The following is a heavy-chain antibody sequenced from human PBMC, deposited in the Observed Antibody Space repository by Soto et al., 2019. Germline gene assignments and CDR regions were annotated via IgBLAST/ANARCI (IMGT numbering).Heavy chain of an antibody. CDR2: VSGSGDVT. Sequence: EVQLTESGGGLAQPGGSLRLSCEGSGFTFSDFAISWVRQAPGKGLEWVSVVSGSGDVTVYADSVKGRFATSRDNSKNTMVLHMNSLTAEDTAIYYCAKDGIQTVTFDYWGRGTLVTVSS. V-gene: IGHV3-23*01. D-gene: IGHD4-17*01. CDR3: AKDGIQTVTFDY. CDR1: GFTFSDFA. J-gene: IGHJ4*01.